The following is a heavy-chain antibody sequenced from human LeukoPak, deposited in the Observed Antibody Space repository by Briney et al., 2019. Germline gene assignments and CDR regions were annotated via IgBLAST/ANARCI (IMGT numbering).Heavy chain of an antibody. CDR1: GGSFSGYY. CDR2: ISGSGGST. J-gene: IGHJ4*02. CDR3: ARRSGIAVAGAFDY. Sequence: ETLSLTCAVYGGSFSGYYWSWVRQAPGKGLEWVSAISGSGGSTYYADSVKGRFTISRDNSKNTLYLQMNSLRAEDTAVYYCARRSGIAVAGAFDYWGQGTLVTVSS. D-gene: IGHD6-19*01. V-gene: IGHV3-23*01.